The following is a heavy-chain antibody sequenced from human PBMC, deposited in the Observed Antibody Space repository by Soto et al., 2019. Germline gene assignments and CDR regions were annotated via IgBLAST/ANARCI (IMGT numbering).Heavy chain of an antibody. D-gene: IGHD5-18*01. CDR3: AKEETNTAMGPFDY. CDR1: GFTFRSYA. J-gene: IGHJ4*02. V-gene: IGHV3-23*01. CDR2: ISGSGGST. Sequence: TGGSLKLSFAASGFTFRSYAMTWARQAPGKGLEWVSAISGSGGSTYYADSVKGRFTISRDNSKNTLYLQMNSLRAEDTAVYYCAKEETNTAMGPFDYWGQGTLVTVSS.